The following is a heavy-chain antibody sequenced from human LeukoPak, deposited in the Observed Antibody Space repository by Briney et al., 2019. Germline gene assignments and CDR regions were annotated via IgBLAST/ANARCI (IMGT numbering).Heavy chain of an antibody. J-gene: IGHJ6*02. V-gene: IGHV3-30-3*01. Sequence: GGSLRLSRAASGFTFSSYAMHWVRQAPGKGLEWVAVISYDGSNKYYADSVKGRFTISRDNSKNTLYLQMNSLRAEDTAVYYCAAGSGSYYPVYYGMDVWGQGTTVTVSS. CDR2: ISYDGSNK. CDR3: AAGSGSYYPVYYGMDV. D-gene: IGHD3-10*01. CDR1: GFTFSSYA.